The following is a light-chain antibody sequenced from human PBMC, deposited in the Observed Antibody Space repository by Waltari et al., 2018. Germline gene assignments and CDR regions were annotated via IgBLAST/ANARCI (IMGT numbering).Light chain of an antibody. V-gene: IGKV1D-12*01. J-gene: IGKJ5*01. Sequence: DIQMTQSPSSVSASVGDTVTITCRARQDISNQLTWYQQKPGKAPKFLIYDPSTLESGVPSRFSGSGSGTDFTLTVRSLQPEEFATDYCQETNTFPITFRQGTRLEIK. CDR3: QETNTFPIT. CDR1: QDISNQ. CDR2: DPS.